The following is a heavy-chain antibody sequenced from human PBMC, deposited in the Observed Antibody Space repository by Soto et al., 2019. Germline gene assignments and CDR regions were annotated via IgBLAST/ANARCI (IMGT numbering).Heavy chain of an antibody. Sequence: PSETLSLTCTVSGGSIISGDYYWILIRQPPGKGLEWIGYIYYSGGTYYIPSLETRVTMSVDTSKNQFSLKLSSVTAADTAVYYAVWGLIRLGASTREPWFGQWGQGTLVTVSS. CDR1: GGSIISGDYY. J-gene: IGHJ5*02. V-gene: IGHV4-30-4*01. CDR3: VWGLIRLGASTREPWFGQ. D-gene: IGHD3-16*01. CDR2: IYYSGGT.